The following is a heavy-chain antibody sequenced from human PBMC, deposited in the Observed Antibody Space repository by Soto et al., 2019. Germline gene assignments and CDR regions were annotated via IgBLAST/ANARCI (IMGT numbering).Heavy chain of an antibody. CDR3: AKGTHNSGWYHVH. CDR2: ISGSGGDI. Sequence: GGSLRLSCATSGFTFRDYAMSWVRHAPGKGLGWVSEISGSGGDIYYADSVRGRFTISRDNSTNTLYLEMNNLRAEDTAISYCAKGTHNSGWYHVHWGQGTLVTVSS. V-gene: IGHV3-23*01. J-gene: IGHJ4*02. D-gene: IGHD6-19*01. CDR1: GFTFRDYA.